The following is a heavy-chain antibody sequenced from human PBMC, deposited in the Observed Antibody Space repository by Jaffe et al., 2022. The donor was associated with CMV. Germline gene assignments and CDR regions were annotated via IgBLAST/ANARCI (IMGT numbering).Heavy chain of an antibody. V-gene: IGHV4-59*01. CDR3: AREMSSWFDF. CDR2: IYYSGTT. Sequence: QVQLQESGPGLVKPSETLSLTCTVSGGSISSYYWSWIRQPPGKGLEWIGYIYYSGTTDYNPSLKSRVTISVDTSKNQFSLKLSSVTAADTAVYYCAREMSSWFDFWGRGTLVTVSS. CDR1: GGSISSYY. D-gene: IGHD3-10*01. J-gene: IGHJ2*01.